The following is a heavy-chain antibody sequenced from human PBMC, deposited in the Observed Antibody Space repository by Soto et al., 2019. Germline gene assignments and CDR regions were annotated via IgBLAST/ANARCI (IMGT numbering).Heavy chain of an antibody. D-gene: IGHD5-18*01. V-gene: IGHV4-59*12. CDR1: GGSISSYY. CDR2: IYYTGST. Sequence: SETLSLTCTVSGGSISSYYWSWIRQPPGKGLEWIGYIYYTGSTNYNPSLKSRVTISVDTSKNQFSLKLTSVTAADTAVYYCAKDSGYNYGYFRWFDPWGQGTLVTVSS. J-gene: IGHJ5*02. CDR3: AKDSGYNYGYFRWFDP.